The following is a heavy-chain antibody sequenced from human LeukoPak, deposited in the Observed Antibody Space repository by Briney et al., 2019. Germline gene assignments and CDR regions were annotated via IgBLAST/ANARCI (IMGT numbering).Heavy chain of an antibody. J-gene: IGHJ6*03. D-gene: IGHD3-22*01. Sequence: GGSLRLSCAASGFIFDDFALHWVRQVPGKGLEWVSGISWNGNLIGYADSVKGRFTISRDNSKNTLYLQMNSLRAEDTAVYYCAKDPRTGYYYGYYYYYMDVWGKGTTVTISS. CDR2: ISWNGNLI. CDR1: GFIFDDFA. CDR3: AKDPRTGYYYGYYYYYMDV. V-gene: IGHV3-9*01.